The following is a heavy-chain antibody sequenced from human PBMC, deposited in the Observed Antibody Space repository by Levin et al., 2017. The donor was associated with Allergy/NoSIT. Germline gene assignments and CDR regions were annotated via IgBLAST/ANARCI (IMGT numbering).Heavy chain of an antibody. V-gene: IGHV3-48*03. CDR3: ARGAQLASSDAFDI. CDR1: GFTFSSYE. CDR2: ISSSGSTI. D-gene: IGHD6-13*01. J-gene: IGHJ3*02. Sequence: GGSLRLSCAASGFTFSSYEMNWVRQAPGKGLEWVSYISSSGSTIYYADSVKGRFTISRDNAKNSLYLQMNSLRAEDTAVYYCARGAQLASSDAFDIWGQGTMVTVSS.